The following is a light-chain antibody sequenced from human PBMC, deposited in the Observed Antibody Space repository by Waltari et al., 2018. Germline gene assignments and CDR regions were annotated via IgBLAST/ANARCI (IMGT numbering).Light chain of an antibody. V-gene: IGLV2-14*01. Sequence: SALTQPDSVSGSPGQSITISCTGVSSDVGGYEYVSWYQQHPGKAPKVIIYDVSNRPSGVANRFSGSESGSSASLTISGLQAEDEADYYCSSYTSSTTGIFGGGTKLTVL. CDR3: SSYTSSTTGI. CDR2: DVS. CDR1: SSDVGGYEY. J-gene: IGLJ2*01.